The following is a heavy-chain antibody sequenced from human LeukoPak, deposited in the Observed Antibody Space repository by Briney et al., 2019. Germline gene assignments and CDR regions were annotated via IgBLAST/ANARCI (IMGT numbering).Heavy chain of an antibody. D-gene: IGHD1-1*01. J-gene: IGHJ5*02. V-gene: IGHV3-21*01. CDR2: ITSSSTYI. CDR3: ARDAGGFDP. CDR1: GFTFSDFG. Sequence: PGGSLRLSCAASGFTFSDFGMNWVRQAPGKGLEWISSITSSSTYIHYADSVKGRFTISRDNAKNSLYLQMNSLRAGDTAVYYCARDAGGFDPWGQGTLVTVSS.